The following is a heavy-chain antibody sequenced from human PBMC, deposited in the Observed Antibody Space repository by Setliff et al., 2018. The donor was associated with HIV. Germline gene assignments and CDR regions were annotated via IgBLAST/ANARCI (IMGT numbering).Heavy chain of an antibody. J-gene: IGHJ6*02. CDR3: ARVGIHYYDSSGYYGYYYYYYGMDV. D-gene: IGHD3-22*01. CDR1: GFTFSSYE. V-gene: IGHV3-48*03. CDR2: ISSSGSTI. Sequence: GGSLRLSCAASGFTFSSYEMNWVRQAPGKGLEWVSYISSSGSTIYYADSVKGRFTIPRDNAKNSLYLQMNSLRAEDTAVYYCARVGIHYYDSSGYYGYYYYYYGMDVWGQGTTVTVSS.